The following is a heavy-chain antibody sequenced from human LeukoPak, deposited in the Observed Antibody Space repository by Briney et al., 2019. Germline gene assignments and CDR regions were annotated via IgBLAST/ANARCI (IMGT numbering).Heavy chain of an antibody. CDR3: ARELYSSGYHDAFDI. V-gene: IGHV4-34*01. D-gene: IGHD3-22*01. CDR1: GGSFSGYY. CDR2: SNHSGST. Sequence: SETLSLTCAAYGGSFSGYYWSWIRQPPGKGLEWIGESNHSGSTNFNPSLKSRVTISVDTSKNQFSLKLSSVTAADTAVYYCARELYSSGYHDAFDIWGQGTMVTVSS. J-gene: IGHJ3*02.